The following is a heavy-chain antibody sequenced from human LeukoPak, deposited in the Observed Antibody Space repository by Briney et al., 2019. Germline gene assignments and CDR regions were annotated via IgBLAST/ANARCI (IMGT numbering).Heavy chain of an antibody. D-gene: IGHD3-3*01. V-gene: IGHV1-24*01. CDR2: FDPVDGET. Sequence: GASVKVSCKVSGYSLTQLPMHWVRQGIGRGLEWMGGFDPVDGETIYAQKFQGRVTMTENTSTDTAYMELSSLRSDDTAVYYCAILLEDYAFSTGSAKDYWGQGTLVTVSS. J-gene: IGHJ4*02. CDR3: AILLEDYAFSTGSAKDY. CDR1: GYSLTQLP.